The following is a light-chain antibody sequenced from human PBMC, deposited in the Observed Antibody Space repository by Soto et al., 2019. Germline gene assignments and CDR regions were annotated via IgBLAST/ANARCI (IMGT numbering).Light chain of an antibody. CDR1: QRISSY. CDR3: HQIYSTPQT. Sequence: DIPMGQSPWSLAASVGESVHITCRLSQRISSYLNWYKQKPRKAPKLLIYAATSLQSGVPTTFSGSGSGTDFTLTISSLQTKDFSTYYCHQIYSTPQTFGQGTKV. J-gene: IGKJ1*01. V-gene: IGKV1-39*01. CDR2: AAT.